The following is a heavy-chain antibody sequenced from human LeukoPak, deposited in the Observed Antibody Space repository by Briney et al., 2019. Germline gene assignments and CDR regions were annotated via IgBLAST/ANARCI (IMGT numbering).Heavy chain of an antibody. CDR1: GGSISSYY. CDR3: ARAITFGGVIADDAFDI. Sequence: LETLSLTCTVSGGSISSYYSSWIRQPAGKGLEWFGRIYTSGSTNYNPSLKSRVTMSVDTSKNQFSLKLSSVTAADTAGYYCARAITFGGVIADDAFDIWGQGTMVTVSS. CDR2: IYTSGST. D-gene: IGHD3-16*02. V-gene: IGHV4-4*07. J-gene: IGHJ3*02.